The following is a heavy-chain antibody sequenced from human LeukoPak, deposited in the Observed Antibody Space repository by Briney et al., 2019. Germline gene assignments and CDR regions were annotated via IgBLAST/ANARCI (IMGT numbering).Heavy chain of an antibody. D-gene: IGHD6-13*01. V-gene: IGHV4-39*01. CDR3: ARRRWYSSSWYGIDY. CDR1: GFIFSSYSMN. CDR2: IYYSGSA. Sequence: GSLRLSCAASGFIFSSYSMNWVRQPPGKGLEWIGSIYYSGSAYYNAPLKSRVTISVDTSKNQFFLKLNSATAADTAVYYCARRRWYSSSWYGIDYWGQGTLVTVSS. J-gene: IGHJ4*02.